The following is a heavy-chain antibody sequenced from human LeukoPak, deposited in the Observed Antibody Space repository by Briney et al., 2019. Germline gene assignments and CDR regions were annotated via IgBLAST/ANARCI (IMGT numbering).Heavy chain of an antibody. J-gene: IGHJ6*03. Sequence: KPGGSLRLSCAASGFTFKSYSVYWVRQAPGKGLEWVSLISGTGGSTYYADSVKGRFTISRDNAKNSLYLQMDSLRVEDTAVYYCARDPYSGSYGPYYYYYMDVWGEGTTVTISS. D-gene: IGHD1-26*01. CDR1: GFTFKSYS. CDR2: ISGTGGST. V-gene: IGHV3-21*06. CDR3: ARDPYSGSYGPYYYYYMDV.